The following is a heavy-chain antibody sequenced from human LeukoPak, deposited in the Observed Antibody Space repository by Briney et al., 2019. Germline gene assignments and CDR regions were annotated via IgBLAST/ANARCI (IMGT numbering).Heavy chain of an antibody. CDR1: GYTFTSNY. V-gene: IGHV1-46*01. CDR2: ISPSGGST. J-gene: IGHJ4*02. Sequence: ASVKVSCKAFGYTFTSNYMHWVRQAPGQGPEWMGVISPSGGSTTYAQKFQGRVTLTRDMSTSTDYLELSSLRAEDTAVYYCARTRGSHPSPFDSWGQGTLVTVSS. CDR3: ARTRGSHPSPFDS. D-gene: IGHD3-10*01.